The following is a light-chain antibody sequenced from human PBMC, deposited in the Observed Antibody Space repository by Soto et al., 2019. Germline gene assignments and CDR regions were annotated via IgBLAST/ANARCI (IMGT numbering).Light chain of an antibody. Sequence: DIQMTQSPSTLSASVGDSVTLTCRASQRMGSWLAWYQQRPGRAPKLLVYDVSTLKSGVPLRFSGSGSGTLFTLTINNLQPEDFATYYCQQYNSESWTFGQGARL. CDR1: QRMGSW. CDR2: DVS. CDR3: QQYNSESWT. J-gene: IGKJ5*01. V-gene: IGKV1-5*01.